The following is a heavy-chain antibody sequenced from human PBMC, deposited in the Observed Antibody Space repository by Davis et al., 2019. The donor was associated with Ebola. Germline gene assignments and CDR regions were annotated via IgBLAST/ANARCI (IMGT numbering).Heavy chain of an antibody. Sequence: GESLKISCAASGFTFSNYWVHWVRQAPGKGLVWVSHINTDGTYTRYADPVKGRVTVSRDNSKNMLYLQMNSLRADDTAVYYCVRGGLWGYEGSVAGTVSLADWGQGTLVTVSS. CDR3: VRGGLWGYEGSVAGTVSLAD. CDR2: INTDGTYT. J-gene: IGHJ1*01. CDR1: GFTFSNYW. V-gene: IGHV3-74*01. D-gene: IGHD5-12*01.